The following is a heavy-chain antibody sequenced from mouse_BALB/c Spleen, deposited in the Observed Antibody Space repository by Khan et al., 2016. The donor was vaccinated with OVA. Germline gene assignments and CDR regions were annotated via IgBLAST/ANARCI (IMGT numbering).Heavy chain of an antibody. V-gene: IGHV1-77*01. CDR1: GYTFTDFY. J-gene: IGHJ3*01. Sequence: QVQLQQSGTELARPGASVNLSCTASGYTFTDFYINWVKQRSGQGLEWIGEISPGSGDTYYNEKFKGKATLTADKSSSTAYMQLSSLTSEASAVYFGARRNYFGYTFAYWGQGTLVTVSA. CDR2: ISPGSGDT. CDR3: ARRNYFGYTFAY. D-gene: IGHD1-2*01.